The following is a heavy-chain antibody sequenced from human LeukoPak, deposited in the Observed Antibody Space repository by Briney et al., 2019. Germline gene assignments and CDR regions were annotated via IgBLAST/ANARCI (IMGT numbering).Heavy chain of an antibody. V-gene: IGHV4-59*12. CDR3: ARERSGSALRYFDWLSNDYNWFDP. J-gene: IGHJ5*02. CDR1: GGSISSYY. Sequence: SETLSLTCTVSGGSISSYYWSWIRQPPGKGLEWIGYIYYSGSTYYNPSLKSRVTISVDTSKNQFSLKLSSVTAADTAVYYCARERSGSALRYFDWLSNDYNWFDPWGQGTLVTVSS. D-gene: IGHD3-9*01. CDR2: IYYSGST.